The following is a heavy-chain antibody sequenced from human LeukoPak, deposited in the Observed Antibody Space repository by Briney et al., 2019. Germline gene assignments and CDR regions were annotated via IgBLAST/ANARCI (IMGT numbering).Heavy chain of an antibody. D-gene: IGHD7-27*01. CDR3: ARQMKRRWLTGDFDY. CDR2: IYYSGST. Sequence: SETLSLTCTVSGGSISSYYWSWIRQPPGKGLEWIGYIYYSGSTNYNPSLKSRVTISVDTSKNQFSLKLSSVTAADTAVYYCARQMKRRWLTGDFDYWGQGTLVTVSS. V-gene: IGHV4-59*08. CDR1: GGSISSYY. J-gene: IGHJ4*02.